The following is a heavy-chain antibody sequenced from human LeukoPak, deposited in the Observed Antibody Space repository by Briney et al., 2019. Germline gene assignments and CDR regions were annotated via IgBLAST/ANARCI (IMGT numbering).Heavy chain of an antibody. D-gene: IGHD3-10*01. CDR2: IIPILGIA. CDR3: AGDAVTHGSGSHHDY. V-gene: IGHV1-69*04. Sequence: SVKVSCKASGGTFSSYAISWVRQAPGQGLEWMGRIIPILGIANYAQKFQGRVTITADKSTSTAYMELSSLRSEDTAVYYCAGDAVTHGSGSHHDYWGQGTLVTVSS. J-gene: IGHJ4*02. CDR1: GGTFSSYA.